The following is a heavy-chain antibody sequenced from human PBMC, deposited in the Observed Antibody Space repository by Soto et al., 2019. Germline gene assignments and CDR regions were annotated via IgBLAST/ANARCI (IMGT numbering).Heavy chain of an antibody. CDR2: INYSGVST. CDR1: GFAFSRND. CDR3: VTDPNWEWGY. J-gene: IGHJ4*02. Sequence: PXESLGLSCAASGFAFSRNDMNWVRQRPGKGLEWVSNINYSGVSTYYSDAVKGRFTISRDNSKNILYLEMNSLKVDDTAVYYCVTDPNWEWGYWGQGALVTVSS. V-gene: IGHV3-23*01. D-gene: IGHD1-1*01.